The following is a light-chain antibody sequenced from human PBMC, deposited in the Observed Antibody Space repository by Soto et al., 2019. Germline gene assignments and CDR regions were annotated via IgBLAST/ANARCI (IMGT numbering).Light chain of an antibody. J-gene: IGLJ1*01. V-gene: IGLV2-8*01. CDR2: EVN. CDR3: SSYAGSSNV. Sequence: QSALTQPPSASGSPGQSVDISCTGTSIDVGGYNYVSWYQQHPGKAPKLMIYEVNKLPSGVPDRFSGSKSGNTASLTVSGLQAEDEADYYCSSYAGSSNVFGTGTKLTVL. CDR1: SIDVGGYNY.